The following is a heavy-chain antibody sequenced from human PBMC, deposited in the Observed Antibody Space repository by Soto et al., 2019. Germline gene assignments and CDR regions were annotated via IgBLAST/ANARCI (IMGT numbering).Heavy chain of an antibody. CDR2: ISAHNGNT. CDR1: GYAFTTYG. J-gene: IGHJ4*02. CDR3: ARGRYGDY. Sequence: QVHLVQSGAEVKKPGASVKVSCKGSGYAFTTYGITWVRQAPGQGLEWMGWISAHNGNTNYAQKLQGRVTVTRDTSTSTAYVELRSLRSDDTAVYYCARGRYGDYWGQGARVTGSS. D-gene: IGHD1-1*01. V-gene: IGHV1-18*01.